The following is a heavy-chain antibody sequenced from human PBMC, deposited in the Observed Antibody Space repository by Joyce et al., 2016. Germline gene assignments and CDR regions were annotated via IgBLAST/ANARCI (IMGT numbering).Heavy chain of an antibody. CDR3: AREYGGTFYFDY. D-gene: IGHD4-23*01. Sequence: QVQLVQSGAEVKNPGASVKVSCKASGFSFSGYYIHWVRQAPGKGLEWMGWINPDRGDTIYEQKFQGRVTMTRDTSISTVYLELGRLTSDDTALYYCAREYGGTFYFDYWGQVTLVTVSS. V-gene: IGHV1-2*02. CDR1: GFSFSGYY. J-gene: IGHJ4*02. CDR2: INPDRGDT.